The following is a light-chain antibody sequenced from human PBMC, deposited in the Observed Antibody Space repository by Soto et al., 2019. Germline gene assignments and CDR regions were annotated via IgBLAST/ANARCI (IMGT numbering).Light chain of an antibody. CDR2: GST. Sequence: QSVLTQPPSVSGAPGQRVTISFTGSSSSVGTAYDVNWYQHLPGTAPKLLIYGSTHHPSGFPDRFSGSKSGTSASLAITGLQAEDAADYYCQSYDSSLSGSVVFGGGTKLTVL. CDR1: SSSVGTAYD. J-gene: IGLJ2*01. V-gene: IGLV1-40*01. CDR3: QSYDSSLSGSVV.